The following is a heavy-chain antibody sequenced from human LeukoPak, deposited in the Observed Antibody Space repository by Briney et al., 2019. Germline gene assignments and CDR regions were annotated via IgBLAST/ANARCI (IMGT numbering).Heavy chain of an antibody. D-gene: IGHD3-16*02. J-gene: IGHJ4*02. CDR3: ARPGGYDYVWGSYRRGTYFDY. CDR2: IITNYGTT. CDR1: GGTFSNYA. Sequence: SVKVSCKASGGTFSNYAISWVRQAPGQGLEWMGGIITNYGTTNYAQKYQGRVTITADESTTTVYMELSSLRSEDTAVYYCARPGGYDYVWGSYRRGTYFDYWGQGTLVTVSS. V-gene: IGHV1-69*13.